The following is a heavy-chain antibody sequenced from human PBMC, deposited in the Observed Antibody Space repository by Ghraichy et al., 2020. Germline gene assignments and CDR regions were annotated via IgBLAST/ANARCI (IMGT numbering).Heavy chain of an antibody. D-gene: IGHD1-26*01. CDR3: ARDRVRVGATEAHDAFDI. V-gene: IGHV1-2*04. Sequence: ASVKVSCKASGYTFTGYYMHWVRQAPGQGLEWMGWINPNSGGTNYAQKFQGWVTMTRDTSISTAYMELSRLRSDDTAVYYCARDRVRVGATEAHDAFDIWGQGTMVTVSS. J-gene: IGHJ3*02. CDR2: INPNSGGT. CDR1: GYTFTGYY.